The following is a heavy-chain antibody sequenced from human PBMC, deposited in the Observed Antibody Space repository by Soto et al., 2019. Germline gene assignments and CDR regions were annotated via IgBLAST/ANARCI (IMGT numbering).Heavy chain of an antibody. CDR1: GGSISNFY. D-gene: IGHD2-8*01. V-gene: IGHV4-59*01. Sequence: SETLSLTCTVSGGSISNFYWSWIRQPPGRGLEWIGYISYSGNTNYNPSLKSRVSISVDTSKNQFSLNLTSVTAADTAVYYCARAPMVLTRSYFGSWGQGTPVTVSS. CDR2: ISYSGNT. CDR3: ARAPMVLTRSYFGS. J-gene: IGHJ4*02.